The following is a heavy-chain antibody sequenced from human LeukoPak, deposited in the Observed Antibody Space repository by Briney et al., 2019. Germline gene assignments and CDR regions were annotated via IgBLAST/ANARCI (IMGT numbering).Heavy chain of an antibody. V-gene: IGHV4-61*01. CDR1: GGSVSSGSYY. D-gene: IGHD3-16*01. CDR3: ASGGY. Sequence: SETLSLTCTVSGGSVSSGSYYRSWIRQPPGKGLEWIGYIYYSGSTNYNPSLKSRVTISVDTPKNQFSLKLSSVTAADTAVYYCASGGYWGQATLVTVSS. J-gene: IGHJ4*02. CDR2: IYYSGST.